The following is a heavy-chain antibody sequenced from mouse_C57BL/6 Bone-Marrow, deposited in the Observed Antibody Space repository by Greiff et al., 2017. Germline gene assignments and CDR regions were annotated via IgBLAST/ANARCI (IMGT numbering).Heavy chain of an antibody. V-gene: IGHV10-3*01. J-gene: IGHJ3*01. D-gene: IGHD1-1*01. Sequence: EVKLMESGGGLVQPKGSLKLSCAASGFTFNTYAMHWVRQAPGKGLEWVARISSKSSNYATYYADSVKDRFTISRDDSQSMLYLQMNKLKTEDTAMYYCVRDCYGSKSWFAYWGQGTLVTVSA. CDR2: ISSKSSNYAT. CDR3: VRDCYGSKSWFAY. CDR1: GFTFNTYA.